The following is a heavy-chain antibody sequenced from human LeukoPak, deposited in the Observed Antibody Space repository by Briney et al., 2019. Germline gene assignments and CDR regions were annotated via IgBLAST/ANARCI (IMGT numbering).Heavy chain of an antibody. Sequence: ASVKVSCKASGGTFSSYAISWVRQAPGQGLEWMGGIIPIFGTANYAQKFQGRVTMTEDTSTDTAYMELSSPRSEDTAVYYCATSTVTPYYFDYWGQGTLVTVSS. CDR1: GGTFSSYA. V-gene: IGHV1-69*06. CDR2: IIPIFGTA. J-gene: IGHJ4*02. CDR3: ATSTVTPYYFDY. D-gene: IGHD4-17*01.